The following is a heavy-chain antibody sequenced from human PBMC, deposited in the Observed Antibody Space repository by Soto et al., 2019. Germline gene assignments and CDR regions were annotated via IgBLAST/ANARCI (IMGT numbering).Heavy chain of an antibody. CDR2: ISSSSSYI. Sequence: EVQLVESGGGLVKPGGSLRLSCAASGFTFSSYSMNWVRQAPGKGLEWVSSISSSSSYIYYADSVKGRFTISRDNAKNSLYLQMNSLRGEDTAVYYCADLDYGDYVFDHLGQGTLVTVSS. CDR1: GFTFSSYS. D-gene: IGHD4-17*01. J-gene: IGHJ4*02. V-gene: IGHV3-21*01. CDR3: ADLDYGDYVFDH.